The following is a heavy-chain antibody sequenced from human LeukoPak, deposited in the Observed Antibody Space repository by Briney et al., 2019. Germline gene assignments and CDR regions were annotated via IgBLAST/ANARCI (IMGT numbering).Heavy chain of an antibody. D-gene: IGHD4-17*01. J-gene: IGHJ4*02. V-gene: IGHV3-43D*03. CDR1: GLTFDDYA. CDR2: TSWDGGST. CDR3: AKDIGWRLTVTTWGFDY. Sequence: GGSLRLFCAASGLTFDDYAVPWVRQAPGTGLEWVSLTSWDGGSTYYADSVKGRFTISRDNSKNSLYLQMNSLRAEDTALYYCAKDIGWRLTVTTWGFDYWGQGTLVTVSS.